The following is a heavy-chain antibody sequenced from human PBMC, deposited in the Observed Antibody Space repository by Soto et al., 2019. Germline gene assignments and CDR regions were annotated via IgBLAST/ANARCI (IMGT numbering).Heavy chain of an antibody. CDR3: AGDIGFDYVD. CDR2: INEDGSEI. V-gene: IGHV3-7*01. J-gene: IGHJ4*02. Sequence: EVQLVESGGGLVQPGGSLRVSCAVSGFTFRSFWMSWVRQAPGKGLEWVATINEDGSEIYYVDSVKGRFTISRDNAQNSLYLQMRSLSAEDTAVYFCAGDIGFDYVDWGQGTRVTVSS. D-gene: IGHD3-16*01. CDR1: GFTFRSFW.